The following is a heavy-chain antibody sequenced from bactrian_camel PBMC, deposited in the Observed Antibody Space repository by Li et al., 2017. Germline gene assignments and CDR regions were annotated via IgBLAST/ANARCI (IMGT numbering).Heavy chain of an antibody. CDR2: INSGDDDGTT. CDR3: AAGQGVGWCLDVIRVGAEADFDY. V-gene: IGHV3S31*01. J-gene: IGHJ6*01. D-gene: IGHD5*01. CDR1: GFTFSDYT. Sequence: DVQLVESGGGLVQPGGSLGLSCAASGFTFSDYTMTWVRQAPGKGLEWVSRINSGDDDGTTYYAESMKGRFTISVDNAKNTLYLQMNSLKPEDTATYYCAAGQGVGWCLDVIRVGAEADFDYWGQGTQVTVS.